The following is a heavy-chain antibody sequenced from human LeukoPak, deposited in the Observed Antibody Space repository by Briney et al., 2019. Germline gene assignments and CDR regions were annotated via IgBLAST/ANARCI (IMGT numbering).Heavy chain of an antibody. CDR2: ISGSGGST. D-gene: IGHD1-26*01. J-gene: IGHJ4*02. CDR3: AKGGGSPTWVNDY. CDR1: GFTFSSYS. V-gene: IGHV3-23*01. Sequence: QAGGSLRLSCAASGFTFSSYSMNWVRQAPGKGLEWVSAISGSGGSTYYADSVKGRFTISRDNSKDTLYLQMNSLRAEDTAVYYCAKGGGSPTWVNDYWGQGTLVTVSS.